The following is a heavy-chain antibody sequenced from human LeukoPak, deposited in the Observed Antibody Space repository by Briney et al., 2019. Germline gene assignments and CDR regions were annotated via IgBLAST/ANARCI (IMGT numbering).Heavy chain of an antibody. Sequence: GGSLRLSCAASGFTFSNYEMNWVRQAPGKGLEWVSYISGNGATFYYADSVKGRFTISRDNAKSSLYLQMNSLRAEDTAVYYCAREGHYCSSTSCYDWFDPWGQGTLATVSS. CDR3: AREGHYCSSTSCYDWFDP. V-gene: IGHV3-48*03. CDR2: ISGNGATF. J-gene: IGHJ5*02. CDR1: GFTFSNYE. D-gene: IGHD2-2*01.